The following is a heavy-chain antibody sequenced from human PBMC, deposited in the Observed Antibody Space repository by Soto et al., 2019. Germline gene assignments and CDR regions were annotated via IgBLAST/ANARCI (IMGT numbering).Heavy chain of an antibody. V-gene: IGHV3-33*01. CDR3: ARDGXWLPRDGLRSSYYFDY. J-gene: IGHJ4*02. CDR1: GFNFSSYV. Sequence: QVQLVESGGGVVQPGRSLRLSCAASGFNFSSYVMHWVRQAPGKGLEWVAVIWYDGGNKYYADSVKGRFTISRDNSKNTLYLQMNSLRAEDTAVYYCARDGXWLPRDGLRSSYYFDYWGQGTLVTVSS. CDR2: IWYDGGNK. D-gene: IGHD6-19*01.